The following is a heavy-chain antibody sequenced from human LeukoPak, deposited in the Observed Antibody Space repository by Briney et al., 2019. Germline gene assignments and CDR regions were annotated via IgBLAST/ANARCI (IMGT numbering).Heavy chain of an antibody. D-gene: IGHD2-2*02. CDR2: IYSGGPT. V-gene: IGHV3-53*01. J-gene: IGHJ5*02. CDR3: TKLLYTNWFDP. CDR1: GFTVINSY. Sequence: GGSLRLSCAASGFTVINSYMAWARQAPGEGLEWVSIIYSGGPTHYADSVKGRFTISRDSSTNTFFLQMNSLRAEDTAIYYCTKLLYTNWFDPWGQGTLVTVSS.